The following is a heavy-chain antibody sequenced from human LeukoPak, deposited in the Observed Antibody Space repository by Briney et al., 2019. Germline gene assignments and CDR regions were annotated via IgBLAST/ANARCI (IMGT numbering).Heavy chain of an antibody. CDR2: INPNSGAT. J-gene: IGHJ4*02. D-gene: IGHD5/OR15-5a*01. Sequence: ASVKVSCKASGYTFTGYYMYWVRQAPGQGLEWMGWINPNSGATNYAEKFQGRVTMTRDTSISTGYMELSRLRSDDTAVYYCATPSESVWAFDFWGQGTLVTVSS. V-gene: IGHV1-2*02. CDR1: GYTFTGYY. CDR3: ATPSESVWAFDF.